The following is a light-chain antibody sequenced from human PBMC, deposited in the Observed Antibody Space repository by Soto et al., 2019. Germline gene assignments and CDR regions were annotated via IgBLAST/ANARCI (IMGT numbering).Light chain of an antibody. J-gene: IGLJ1*01. CDR1: SSDVGAYNY. Sequence: QSALTQPASVSGSPGQSITISCTGTSSDVGAYNYVSWYQHLPGKAPKLMIYEVSNRPSGVSNRFSGSKSGNTASLIISGLQAEDEADYYCSSYTSSSTLYVFGSGTKLTVL. CDR2: EVS. V-gene: IGLV2-14*01. CDR3: SSYTSSSTLYV.